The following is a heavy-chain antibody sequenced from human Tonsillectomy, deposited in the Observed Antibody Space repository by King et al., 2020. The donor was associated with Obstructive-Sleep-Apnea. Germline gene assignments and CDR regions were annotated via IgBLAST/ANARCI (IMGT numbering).Heavy chain of an antibody. Sequence: VQLVESGGGLVQPGGSLRVSCAASGFTFSNYAMIWVRQAPGKGLEWVSGIGSSAGSTYSTYYADSVKGRFTISRDNSKNTLYLQMNSLRAEDTAIYYCARGXAAAGDYWGXXTLVTVS. CDR1: GFTFSNYA. V-gene: IGHV3-23*04. CDR2: IGSSAGSTYST. J-gene: IGHJ4*02. CDR3: ARGXAAAGDY. D-gene: IGHD6-13*01.